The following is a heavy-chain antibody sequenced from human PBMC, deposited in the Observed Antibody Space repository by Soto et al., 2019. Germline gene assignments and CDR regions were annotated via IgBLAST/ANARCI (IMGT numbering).Heavy chain of an antibody. J-gene: IGHJ4*02. V-gene: IGHV2-5*02. D-gene: IGHD1-1*01. CDR3: AHRQGGYNWNDWDFDY. Sequence: QITLKESGPTVVKPTQTLTLTCTFSGFSLSTTGVGVGWIRQSPGKALEYLALIYWDDDRRYSPSLKSRLTITKDTSRTQVVLTMSNMDPVDTATYYCAHRQGGYNWNDWDFDYWGQGTLVTVSS. CDR1: GFSLSTTGVG. CDR2: IYWDDDR.